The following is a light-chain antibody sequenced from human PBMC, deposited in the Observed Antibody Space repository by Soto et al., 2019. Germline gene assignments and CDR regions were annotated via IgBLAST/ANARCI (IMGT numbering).Light chain of an antibody. CDR2: DVS. Sequence: QSALTQPASVSGSPGQSITMSCTGTRSDVGSYNYVSWYQQHPGKAPKLIIYDVSNRPSGVSNRFSGSKSAYTASLTISGLQAEDEADYYCSSYTTDSTLVFGGGTKLTVL. CDR3: SSYTTDSTLV. CDR1: RSDVGSYNY. V-gene: IGLV2-14*01. J-gene: IGLJ2*01.